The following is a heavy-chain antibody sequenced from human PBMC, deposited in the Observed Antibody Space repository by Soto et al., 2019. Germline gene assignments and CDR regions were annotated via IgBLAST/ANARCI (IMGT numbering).Heavy chain of an antibody. J-gene: IGHJ6*02. CDR3: VSDNWISNFDYFGMDV. Sequence: QVQLVQSGAEVKKPGASVKVSCTPSGYNFKSFDINWVRQASGQGLEWMGWVNPSTGEANYGEKFQGRLTMTRDTSTNSVSMELRRLTSEDTAVYYCVSDNWISNFDYFGMDVWGHGTTVIVS. V-gene: IGHV1-8*02. D-gene: IGHD1-20*01. CDR1: GYNFKSFD. CDR2: VNPSTGEA.